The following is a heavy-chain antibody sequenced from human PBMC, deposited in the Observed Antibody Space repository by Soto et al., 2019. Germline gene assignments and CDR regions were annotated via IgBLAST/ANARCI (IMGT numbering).Heavy chain of an antibody. J-gene: IGHJ4*02. CDR3: ARDRNGYNYFDY. CDR1: GFTFSIYW. CDR2: INSDGSTT. V-gene: IGHV3-74*01. Sequence: GGSLRLSCAASGFTFSIYWMHWVRQAPGKGLVWVSRINSDGSTTNYADSVKGRFTISRDNAKNTLYLQMNSLRVEDTAVYYCARDRNGYNYFDYWGQGTLVTVSS. D-gene: IGHD5-12*01.